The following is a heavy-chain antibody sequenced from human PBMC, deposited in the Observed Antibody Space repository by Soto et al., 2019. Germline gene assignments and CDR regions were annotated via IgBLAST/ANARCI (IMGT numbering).Heavy chain of an antibody. CDR1: GFIVRSND. CDR3: ARDRDHYFDY. CDR2: IYSGGST. V-gene: IGHV3-66*01. J-gene: IGHJ4*02. Sequence: GGSLRLSCAVSGFIVRSNDMTWVRQAPGKGPEWVSFIYSGGSTYYADSVKGRFIVSRDNSMNTLYLQMNSLRAEDTAVYYCARDRDHYFDYWGQGILVTVSS.